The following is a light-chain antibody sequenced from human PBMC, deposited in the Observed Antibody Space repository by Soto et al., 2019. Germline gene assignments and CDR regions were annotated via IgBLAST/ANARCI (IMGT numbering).Light chain of an antibody. J-gene: IGKJ5*01. Sequence: EIVLTQSPGTLSLSPGERATLSCRASQSVSSNLAWYQQKPGQAPSRLIYGASSRATGISDRFSGSGYGTDFTLNISSLEPEDFAVYYCQQRSKWPPEVTFGQGTRLEIK. CDR3: QQRSKWPPEVT. CDR1: QSVSSN. V-gene: IGKV3-11*01. CDR2: GAS.